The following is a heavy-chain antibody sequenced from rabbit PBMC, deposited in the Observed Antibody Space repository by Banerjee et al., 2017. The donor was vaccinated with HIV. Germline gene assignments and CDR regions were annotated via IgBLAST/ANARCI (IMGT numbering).Heavy chain of an antibody. CDR3: ARNWPGSTNWDL. D-gene: IGHD4-2*01. CDR2: IYGDDGHR. CDR1: EIDFSSSYY. Sequence: QEQLEESGGDLVKPEGSLTLTCTASEIDFSSSYYMWWVRQAPGKGLEWIACIYGDDGHRYYASWAKGRFTTSKTSSTTVTLQMTSLTAADTATYFCARNWPGSTNWDLWGPGTLVTVS. V-gene: IGHV1S45*01. J-gene: IGHJ4*01.